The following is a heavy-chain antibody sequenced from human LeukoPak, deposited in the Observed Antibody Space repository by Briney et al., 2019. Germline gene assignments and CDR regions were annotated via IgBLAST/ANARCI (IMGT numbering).Heavy chain of an antibody. J-gene: IGHJ4*02. V-gene: IGHV3-30*18. CDR2: ISYDGSNK. CDR3: AKEYSSGWYGVGYFDY. CDR1: GFTFSSYG. Sequence: PGGSLRLSCAASGFTFSSYGMHWVRQAPGKGLEWVAVISYDGSNKYYADSVKGRFTISRDNSKSTLYLQMNSLRAEDTAVYYCAKEYSSGWYGVGYFDYWGQGTLVTVSS. D-gene: IGHD6-19*01.